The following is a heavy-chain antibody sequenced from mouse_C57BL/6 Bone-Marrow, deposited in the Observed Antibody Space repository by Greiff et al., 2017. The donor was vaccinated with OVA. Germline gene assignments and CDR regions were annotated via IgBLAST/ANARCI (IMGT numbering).Heavy chain of an antibody. J-gene: IGHJ1*03. CDR2: ISDGGSYT. V-gene: IGHV5-4*01. D-gene: IGHD2-3*01. CDR1: GFTFSSYA. Sequence: EVHLVESGGGLVKPGGSLKLSCAASGFTFSSYAMSWVRQTPEKRLEWVATISDGGSYTYYPDNVKGRFTISRDNAKNNLYLQMSHLKSEDTAMYYCARDDGFLYWYFDVWGTGTTVTVSS. CDR3: ARDDGFLYWYFDV.